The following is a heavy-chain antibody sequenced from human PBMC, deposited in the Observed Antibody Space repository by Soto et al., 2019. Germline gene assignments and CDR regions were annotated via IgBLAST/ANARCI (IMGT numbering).Heavy chain of an antibody. CDR1: GYPVTAYY. CDR2: INPATGAA. CDR3: ARGGGVGVAGSAAFDM. D-gene: IGHD3-3*01. V-gene: IGHV1-2*02. Sequence: QLHLVQSGAVVKKPGASVTVSCSASGYPVTAYYMHWVRQAPGRGLEWMGGINPATGAAKYTQTFQGRVTMTRDTSTSTVFMELSRLTSEDTAVFYGARGGGVGVAGSAAFDMWGQGTLVTVSS. J-gene: IGHJ3*02.